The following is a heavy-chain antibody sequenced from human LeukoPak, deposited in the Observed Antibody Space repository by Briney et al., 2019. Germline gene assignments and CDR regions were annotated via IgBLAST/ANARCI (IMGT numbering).Heavy chain of an antibody. Sequence: GGSLRLSCAASGFTFSDYNMRWIRQAPGKGLEWVSSISRSGSTKYYADSVKGRFTISRDNAKNSLFLQMNSLRAEDTAVYYCARIRWHDYGDYVRDVYFDYWGQGTLVTVSS. CDR2: ISRSGSTK. J-gene: IGHJ4*02. CDR3: ARIRWHDYGDYVRDVYFDY. V-gene: IGHV3-11*04. D-gene: IGHD4-17*01. CDR1: GFTFSDYN.